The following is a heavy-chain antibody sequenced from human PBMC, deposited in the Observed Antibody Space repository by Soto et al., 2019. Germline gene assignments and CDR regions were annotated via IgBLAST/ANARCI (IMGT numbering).Heavy chain of an antibody. CDR1: GGSRSPYY. CDR2: VYYSGST. J-gene: IGHJ6*03. CDR3: ERGGRSAYYYYRDV. Sequence: SVTLSHTCSVAGGSRSPYYWSWIRKHPGKGLEWIGYVYYSGSTNYNPSLKSRVTISVDTSKNQFSLKLTSVTAADTAMYYCERGGRSAYYYYRDVWCKGTTVTVSS. V-gene: IGHV4-59*01.